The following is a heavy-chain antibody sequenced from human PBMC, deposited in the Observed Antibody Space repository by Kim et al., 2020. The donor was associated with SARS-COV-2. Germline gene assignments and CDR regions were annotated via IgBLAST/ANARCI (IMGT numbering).Heavy chain of an antibody. Sequence: GGSLRLSCAASGFTFSSYGMHWVRQAPGKGLEWVAVISYDGSNKYYADSVKGRFTISRDNSKNTLYLQMNSLRAEDTAVYYCAPGYSISFDYWGQGTLVTVSS. CDR1: GFTFSSYG. V-gene: IGHV3-30*03. J-gene: IGHJ4*02. CDR2: ISYDGSNK. D-gene: IGHD6-13*01. CDR3: APGYSISFDY.